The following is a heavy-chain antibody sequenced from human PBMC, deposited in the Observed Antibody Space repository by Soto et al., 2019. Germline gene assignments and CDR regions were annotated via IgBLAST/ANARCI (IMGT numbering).Heavy chain of an antibody. CDR3: AKSGPSGYDYVYYFDY. CDR1: GFTFSSYA. J-gene: IGHJ4*02. V-gene: IGHV3-23*01. Sequence: EVQLLESGGGLVQPGGSLRLSCAASGFTFSSYAMSWVRQAPGKGLEWVSAISGSGGSTYYADSVKGRFTISRDNSKNTLYLQMNSLRAEDTPVYYCAKSGPSGYDYVYYFDYWGQGTLVTVSS. CDR2: ISGSGGST. D-gene: IGHD5-12*01.